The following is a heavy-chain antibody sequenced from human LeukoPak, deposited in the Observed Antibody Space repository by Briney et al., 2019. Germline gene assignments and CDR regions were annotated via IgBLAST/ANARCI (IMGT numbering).Heavy chain of an antibody. V-gene: IGHV1-2*02. D-gene: IGHD5-18*01. Sequence: ASVKVFCEASGYTYSDNYMHWVRQAPGQGLEWMGWINPNSGGTKYAQKFQGRVTVTRDTSISTAYMELSRLTSDDTAVYYCARGYSSSQTGFDYWGQGTLVTVSS. CDR1: GYTYSDNY. CDR2: INPNSGGT. CDR3: ARGYSSSQTGFDY. J-gene: IGHJ4*02.